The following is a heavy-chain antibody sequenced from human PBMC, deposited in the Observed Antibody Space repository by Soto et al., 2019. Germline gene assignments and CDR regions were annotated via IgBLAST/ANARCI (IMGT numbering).Heavy chain of an antibody. Sequence: QVQLVESGGGVVQPGRSLRLSCEASGFTFKSYGMHWVRQAPGKGLEWVAVVWYDGTNKKYADSVKGRFNIYRVNSKNTLYLQMDSLRAEDTGIYYCARGGHSSSWYRLEAYFFDYWGQGSLVTVSS. V-gene: IGHV3-33*01. CDR1: GFTFKSYG. D-gene: IGHD6-13*01. J-gene: IGHJ4*02. CDR2: VWYDGTNK. CDR3: ARGGHSSSWYRLEAYFFDY.